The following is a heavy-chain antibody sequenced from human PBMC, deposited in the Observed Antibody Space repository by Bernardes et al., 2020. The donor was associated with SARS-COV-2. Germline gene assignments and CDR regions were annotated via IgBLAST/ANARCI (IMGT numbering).Heavy chain of an antibody. V-gene: IGHV1-2*02. CDR1: GYTFTGYY. Sequence: ASVKVSCKASGYTFTGYYMHWVRQAPGQGLEWMGWINPNSGGTNYAQKFQGRVTMTRDTSISTAYMELSRLRSDDTAVYYCARSYSRSNAFDMWGQGTMVTVSS. CDR2: INPNSGGT. J-gene: IGHJ3*02. CDR3: ARSYSRSNAFDM. D-gene: IGHD6-13*01.